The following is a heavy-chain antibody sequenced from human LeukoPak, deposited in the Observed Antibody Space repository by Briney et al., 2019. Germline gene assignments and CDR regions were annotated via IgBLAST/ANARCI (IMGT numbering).Heavy chain of an antibody. D-gene: IGHD6-13*01. CDR2: ISSSGSTI. CDR1: GFTFSSNE. Sequence: PGGSLRLSCAASGFTFSSNEMNWVRQAPGKGLEWVSYISSSGSTIYYADSVKGRFTISRDNAKNSLYLQMNSLRAEDTAVYYCARGIAAVSNSFDYWGQGTLVTVSS. CDR3: ARGIAAVSNSFDY. J-gene: IGHJ4*02. V-gene: IGHV3-48*03.